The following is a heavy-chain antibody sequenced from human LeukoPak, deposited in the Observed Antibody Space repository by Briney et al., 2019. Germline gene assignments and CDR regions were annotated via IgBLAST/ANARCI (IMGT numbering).Heavy chain of an antibody. CDR1: GLTFSSYG. V-gene: IGHV3-30*02. D-gene: IGHD3-10*01. CDR2: IRYDGSNK. Sequence: GGSLRLSCAASGLTFSSYGMHWVRQAPAKGLEGVAFIRYDGSNKYYADSVKGRFTISRDNSKNTLYLQMNSLRAEDTAVYYCITMVRGVIIAIDYWGQGTLVTVSS. J-gene: IGHJ4*02. CDR3: ITMVRGVIIAIDY.